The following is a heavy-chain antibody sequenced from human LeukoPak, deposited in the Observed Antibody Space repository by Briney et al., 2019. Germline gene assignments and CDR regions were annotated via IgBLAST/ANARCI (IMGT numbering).Heavy chain of an antibody. D-gene: IGHD6-19*01. CDR3: ARSREQWLARGY. CDR2: ISGSGGST. Sequence: GGSLRLSCAASGFTFSSYAMSWVRQAPGKGLEWVSAISGSGGSTYYADSVKGRFTITRDNSKNTLYLQMNSLRAEDTAVYYCARSREQWLARGYWGQGTLVTVSS. V-gene: IGHV3-23*01. J-gene: IGHJ4*02. CDR1: GFTFSSYA.